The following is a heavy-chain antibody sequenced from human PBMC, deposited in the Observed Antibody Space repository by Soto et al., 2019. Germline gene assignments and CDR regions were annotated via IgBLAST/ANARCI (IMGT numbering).Heavy chain of an antibody. D-gene: IGHD6-19*01. CDR3: ARAAVAGRCVTNWFDP. Sequence: QVQLVESGGGLVKPGGSLRLSCAASGFTFSDYYMSWIRQAPGKGLEWVSYISSSSSYTNYADSVRGRFTISRDNAKNSLDLQINSLRAEDTAVYYCARAAVAGRCVTNWFDPWGQGTLVTVSS. J-gene: IGHJ5*02. CDR2: ISSSSSYT. V-gene: IGHV3-11*05. CDR1: GFTFSDYY.